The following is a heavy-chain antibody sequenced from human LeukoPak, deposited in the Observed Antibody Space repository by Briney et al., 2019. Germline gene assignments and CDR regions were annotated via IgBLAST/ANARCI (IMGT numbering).Heavy chain of an antibody. CDR2: ISGSGGST. J-gene: IGHJ4*02. D-gene: IGHD2-21*02. V-gene: IGHV3-23*01. CDR3: AKVVHIVVVTALYYFDY. CDR1: GFTFSSYA. Sequence: GGSLRLSCAASGFTFSSYAMSWVRQAPGKGLEWVSAISGSGGSTYYADSVKGRFTISRDNSKNTLYLQMNSLRAEDTAVYYYAKVVHIVVVTALYYFDYWGQGTLVTVSS.